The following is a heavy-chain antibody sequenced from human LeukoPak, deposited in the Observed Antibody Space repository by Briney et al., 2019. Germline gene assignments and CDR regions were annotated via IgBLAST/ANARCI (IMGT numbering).Heavy chain of an antibody. J-gene: IGHJ5*02. CDR3: ARRNDYWNWFDP. CDR2: IIPIFGTA. CDR1: GGTFSSYA. D-gene: IGHD1-1*01. V-gene: IGHV1-69*13. Sequence: SVKVSCKASGGTFSSYAISWVRQAPGQGLEWMGGIIPIFGTANYAQKFQGRVTITAGESTSTAYMELSSLRSEDTAVYYCARRNDYWNWFDPWGQGTLVTVSS.